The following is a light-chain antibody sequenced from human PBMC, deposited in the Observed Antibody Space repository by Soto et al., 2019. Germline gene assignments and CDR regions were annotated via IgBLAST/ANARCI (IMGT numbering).Light chain of an antibody. J-gene: IGKJ4*01. V-gene: IGKV1D-13*01. CDR3: QQFNNYPLT. Sequence: AIQLTQSPSSLSSSVGDRVTITCRASQGISSALAWYQQKPGKSPKLLIYDASSLESGVPSRFRGSGSGTDFTLTISILQPEDFATYYCQQFNNYPLTFGGGTKVDIK. CDR1: QGISSA. CDR2: DAS.